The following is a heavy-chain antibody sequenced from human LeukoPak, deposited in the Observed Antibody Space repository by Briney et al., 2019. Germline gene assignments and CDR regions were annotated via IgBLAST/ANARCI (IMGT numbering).Heavy chain of an antibody. V-gene: IGHV4-61*02. Sequence: PSETLSLTCTVSGGSISSSSYYWSWIRQPAGKGLEWIGRIYTSGSTNYNPSLKSRVTMSVDTSKNQFSLKLSSVTAADTAVYYCAREEYQLLSGYFYYYMNVWGKGTTVTVSS. CDR3: AREEYQLLSGYFYYYMNV. CDR1: GGSISSSSYY. D-gene: IGHD2-2*01. CDR2: IYTSGST. J-gene: IGHJ6*03.